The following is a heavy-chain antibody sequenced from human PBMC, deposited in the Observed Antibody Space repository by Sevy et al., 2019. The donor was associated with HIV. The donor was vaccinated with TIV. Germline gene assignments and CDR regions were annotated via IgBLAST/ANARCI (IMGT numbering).Heavy chain of an antibody. V-gene: IGHV3-30*18. Sequence: GEPLKISCSAFGFTFQTFGMHWVRQAPGKGPEWLAVISYDGSSQNYADSVKGRFTISRDNSKNLLFLQMNSLIPNDTAVYFCTKESLRGTYIRGDFDHWGQGTLVTVSS. D-gene: IGHD3-10*02. CDR1: GFTFQTFG. CDR3: TKESLRGTYIRGDFDH. CDR2: ISYDGSSQ. J-gene: IGHJ4*02.